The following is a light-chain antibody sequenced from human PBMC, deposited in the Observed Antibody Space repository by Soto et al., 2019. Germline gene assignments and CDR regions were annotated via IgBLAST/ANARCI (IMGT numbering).Light chain of an antibody. CDR3: SSYAGSSHV. J-gene: IGLJ1*01. CDR2: EVN. Sequence: QSVLTQPRSASGSPGQSVAISYTGTSSDVGGYNYVSWYQQHPGKAPKLLIYEVNKRPSGVPDRFAGSKSGNTASLTVSCLQAEDEADYYCSSYAGSSHVFGTGSKVTVL. CDR1: SSDVGGYNY. V-gene: IGLV2-8*01.